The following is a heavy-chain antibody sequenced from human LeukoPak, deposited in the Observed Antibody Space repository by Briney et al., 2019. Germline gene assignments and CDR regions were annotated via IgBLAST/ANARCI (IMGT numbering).Heavy chain of an antibody. J-gene: IGHJ5*02. Sequence: GGSLRLSCATSGSTLSIYGMHWVRQAPGKGLEWVAFIRYDGTSQYYTDSVKGRFTISRDNSKNTLYLQMNSLRAEDTALYSCAKCAKTPEGGSGWCNWFDTWGQGTLVIVSS. D-gene: IGHD3-3*01. CDR3: AKCAKTPEGGSGWCNWFDT. CDR1: GSTLSIYG. CDR2: IRYDGTSQ. V-gene: IGHV3-30*02.